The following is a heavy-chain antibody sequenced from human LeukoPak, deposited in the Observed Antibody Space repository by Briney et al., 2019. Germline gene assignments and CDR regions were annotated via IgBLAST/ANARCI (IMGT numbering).Heavy chain of an antibody. Sequence: ASVKVSCKASGYTFTSHGITWVRQAPGQGLEWLGWISAYNGATNYAQRLQGRVTMTTDTSTNTAYMDLRSLRSDDTAVHYCARDRSSGSNYGDYWGQGTLVTVSS. CDR2: ISAYNGAT. CDR3: ARDRSSGSNYGDY. J-gene: IGHJ4*02. V-gene: IGHV1-18*01. D-gene: IGHD1-26*01. CDR1: GYTFTSHG.